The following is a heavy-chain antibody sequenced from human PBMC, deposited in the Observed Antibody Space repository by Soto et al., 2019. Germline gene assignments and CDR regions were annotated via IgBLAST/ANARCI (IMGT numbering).Heavy chain of an antibody. V-gene: IGHV4-39*01. J-gene: IGHJ5*02. D-gene: IGHD5-18*01. CDR1: GGSISSSSYY. CDR2: IYYSGST. CDR3: ARAWGYSYGFDP. Sequence: PSETLSLTCTVSGGSISSSSYYWGWIRQPPGKGLEWIGSIYYSGSTYYNPSLQSRVTISVDSSKNQFSLKLSSVTAADTAVYYCARAWGYSYGFDPWGQGTLVTVSS.